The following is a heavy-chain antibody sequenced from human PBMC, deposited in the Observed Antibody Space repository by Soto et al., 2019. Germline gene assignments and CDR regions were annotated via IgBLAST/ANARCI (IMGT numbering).Heavy chain of an antibody. CDR3: ARPSGLVDAFAI. J-gene: IGHJ3*02. Sequence: EVQLVQAGAEVKKPGESLKISCKGSGYTFTSHWIGWVRPMPGKGLEWIGIIYPGDSDTRYSPSFQGQVTISPDKSIVTAALQWTSLQAASTAMSYCARPSGLVDAFAIWGRGTMVIVSS. CDR2: IYPGDSDT. D-gene: IGHD3-10*01. CDR1: GYTFTSHW. V-gene: IGHV5-51*01.